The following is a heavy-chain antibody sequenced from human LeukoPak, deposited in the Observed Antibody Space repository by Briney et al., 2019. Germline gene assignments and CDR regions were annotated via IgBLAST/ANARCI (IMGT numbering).Heavy chain of an antibody. V-gene: IGHV4-39*01. J-gene: IGHJ2*01. CDR1: SGSISSSSYY. CDR2: SYYSGST. CDR3: ARLVTINTVTTASYWYFDL. Sequence: PSETLSLTCTVSSGSISSSSYYWGWIRQPPGKGLEWIGSSYYSGSTYYNPSLKSRVTISVDTSKNQFSLKLSSVTAADTAVYFCARLVTINTVTTASYWYFDLWGRGTLVTVSS. D-gene: IGHD4-17*01.